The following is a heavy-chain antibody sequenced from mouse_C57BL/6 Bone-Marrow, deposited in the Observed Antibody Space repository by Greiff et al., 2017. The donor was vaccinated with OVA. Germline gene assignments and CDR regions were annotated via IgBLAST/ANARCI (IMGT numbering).Heavy chain of an antibody. CDR3: ARRDYYGSLFDY. Sequence: QVQLKESGPELVKPGASVKISCKASGYAFSSSWMNWVKQRPGKGLEWIGRIYPGDGDTNYNGKFKGKATLTADKSSGTAYMQLSSLTSEDSAVYFCARRDYYGSLFDYWGQGTTLTVSS. J-gene: IGHJ2*01. V-gene: IGHV1-82*01. D-gene: IGHD1-1*01. CDR1: GYAFSSSW. CDR2: IYPGDGDT.